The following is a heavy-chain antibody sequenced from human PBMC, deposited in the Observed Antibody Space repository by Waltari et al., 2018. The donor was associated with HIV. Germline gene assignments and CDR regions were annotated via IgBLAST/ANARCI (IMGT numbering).Heavy chain of an antibody. CDR1: GYTLTELS. CDR3: ATASFYYYGSGSYYRYFDY. J-gene: IGHJ4*02. CDR2: FEPEDGET. V-gene: IGHV1-24*01. Sequence: QVQLVQSGAEVKKPGASVKVSCKVSGYTLTELSMHWVRQAPGKGLEWMGCFEPEDGETIYAQKFQGRVTMTEDTSTDTAYMELSSLRSEDTAVYYCATASFYYYGSGSYYRYFDYWGQGTLVTVSS. D-gene: IGHD3-10*01.